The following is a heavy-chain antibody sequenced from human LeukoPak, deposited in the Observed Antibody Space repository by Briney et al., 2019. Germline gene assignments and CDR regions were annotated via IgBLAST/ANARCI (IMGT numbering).Heavy chain of an antibody. CDR2: IINSGGNT. D-gene: IGHD6-19*01. J-gene: IGHJ3*02. V-gene: IGHV3-23*01. CDR3: ARDSQWLVSTDVFDI. Sequence: GGSLRLSCAASGFTFSNYAMSWVRQAPGKGLEWVSAIINSGGNTYYADSVKGRFTISRDNGKNSLYLQMSSLRAEDTAVYYCARDSQWLVSTDVFDIWGQGTMVTVSS. CDR1: GFTFSNYA.